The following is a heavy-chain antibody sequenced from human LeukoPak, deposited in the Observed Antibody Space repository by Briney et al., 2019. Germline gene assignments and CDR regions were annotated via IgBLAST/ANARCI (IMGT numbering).Heavy chain of an antibody. CDR3: AKDTVAGTYYYYGMDV. J-gene: IGHJ6*02. CDR1: GFTFSSYG. V-gene: IGHV3-30*18. Sequence: GGSLRLSCAASGFTFSSYGMHWVRQAPGKGLEWVAVISDDGSNKYYADSVKGRFTISRENSKNTLYLQMNSLSAEDTAVSYCAKDTVAGTYYYYGMDVWGQGTTVTVSS. CDR2: ISDDGSNK. D-gene: IGHD6-19*01.